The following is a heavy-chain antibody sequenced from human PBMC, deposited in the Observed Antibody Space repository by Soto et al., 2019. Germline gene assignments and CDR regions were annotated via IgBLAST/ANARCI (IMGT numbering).Heavy chain of an antibody. J-gene: IGHJ1*01. V-gene: IGHV3-30*18. Sequence: QVQLVESGGGVVQPGRSLRLSCAASGFTFSSYGMHWVRQAPGKGLEWVAVISYDGSNKYYADSVKGRFTISRDNSKNTLYLHMNSLRAEDTAVYYCAKEPTFHPWGQVRLVTVSS. CDR1: GFTFSSYG. CDR3: AKEPTFHP. CDR2: ISYDGSNK.